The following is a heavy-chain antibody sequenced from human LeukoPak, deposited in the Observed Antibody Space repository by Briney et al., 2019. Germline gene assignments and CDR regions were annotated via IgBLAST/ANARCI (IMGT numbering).Heavy chain of an antibody. V-gene: IGHV3-15*01. J-gene: IGHJ6*04. D-gene: IGHD1-1*01. CDR1: GFTFSNAW. CDR2: IKSKTDGGTT. Sequence: GGSLRLSCAASGFTFSNAWMSWVRQAPGKGLEWVGRIKSKTDGGTTDYAAHVKGRFTISRDDSKNTLYLQMNSLKTEDTAVYYCTTDTSSTTGTAYYYYYYGMDVWGKGTTVTVSS. CDR3: TTDTSSTTGTAYYYYYYGMDV.